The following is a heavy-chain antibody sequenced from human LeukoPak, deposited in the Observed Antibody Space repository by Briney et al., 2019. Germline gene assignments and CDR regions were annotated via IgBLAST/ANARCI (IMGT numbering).Heavy chain of an antibody. CDR2: ISYDGSNK. CDR3: AKGRVLLWFGELFEGDYFDY. V-gene: IGHV3-30*04. CDR1: GFTLSSYA. J-gene: IGHJ4*02. Sequence: GGSLRLSCAASGFTLSSYAMHWVRQAPGKGLEWVAVISYDGSNKYYADSVKGRFTISRDNSKNTLYLQMNSLRAEDTAVYYCAKGRVLLWFGELFEGDYFDYWGQGTLVTVSS. D-gene: IGHD3-10*01.